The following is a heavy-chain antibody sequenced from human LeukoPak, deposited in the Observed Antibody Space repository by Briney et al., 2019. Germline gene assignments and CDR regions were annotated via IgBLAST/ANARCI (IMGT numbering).Heavy chain of an antibody. D-gene: IGHD2-2*01. Sequence: GGSLRLSCAASGFTFNNYAMSWVRQAPGKGLEWVSALSGNGGSTYYADSVKGRFTISRDNSNNTLQLQMNSLRAEDTAVYYCAKVSSGIVVVPAAKFDPWGQGTLVTVSS. CDR1: GFTFNNYA. J-gene: IGHJ5*02. V-gene: IGHV3-23*01. CDR3: AKVSSGIVVVPAAKFDP. CDR2: LSGNGGST.